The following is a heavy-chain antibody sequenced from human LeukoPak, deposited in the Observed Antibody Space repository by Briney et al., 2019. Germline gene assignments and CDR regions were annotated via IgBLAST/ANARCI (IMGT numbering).Heavy chain of an antibody. CDR3: AGVYDYYGSGSSFFAYYYYYGMDV. J-gene: IGHJ6*02. D-gene: IGHD3-10*01. CDR1: GFTFSSYA. V-gene: IGHV3-30-3*01. CDR2: ISYDGSNK. Sequence: GGSLRLSCAASGFTFSSYAMHWVRQAPGKGLEWVAVISYDGSNKDYADSVKGRYTISRDNSKNTLYLQMNSLRAEDTAVYYCAGVYDYYGSGSSFFAYYYYYGMDVWGQGTAVTGSS.